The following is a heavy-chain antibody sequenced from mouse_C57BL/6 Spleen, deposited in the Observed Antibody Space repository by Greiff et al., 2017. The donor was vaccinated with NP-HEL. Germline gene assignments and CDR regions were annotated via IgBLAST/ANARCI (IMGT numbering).Heavy chain of an antibody. Sequence: QVQLQQPGAELVKPGASVKLSCKASGYTFTSYWMHWVKQRPGQGLEWIGMIHPNSGSTNYNEKFKSKATLTVDKSSSTAYMQLSSLTSEDSAVYYCARSPVVTTVGAWFACWGQGALVTVAA. CDR2: IHPNSGST. V-gene: IGHV1-64*01. CDR1: GYTFTSYW. CDR3: ARSPVVTTVGAWFAC. D-gene: IGHD1-1*01. J-gene: IGHJ3*01.